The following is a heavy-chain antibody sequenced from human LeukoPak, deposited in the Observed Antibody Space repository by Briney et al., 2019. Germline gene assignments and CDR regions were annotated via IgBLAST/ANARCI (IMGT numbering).Heavy chain of an antibody. CDR3: ARDFAGDRDY. J-gene: IGHJ4*02. V-gene: IGHV3-74*01. CDR2: INPNGITT. CDR1: GFIFRNYW. Sequence: GGSLRLSCAASGFIFRNYWMHWVRQAPGKGLVWVARINPNGITTTYTDSVKGRFTISRDNAKNTLYLQMNSLRVEDTAVYYCARDFAGDRDYWGQGTLVTVSS. D-gene: IGHD4-17*01.